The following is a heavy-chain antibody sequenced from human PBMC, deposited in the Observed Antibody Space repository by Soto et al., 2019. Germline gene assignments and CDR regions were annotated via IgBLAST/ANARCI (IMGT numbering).Heavy chain of an antibody. CDR2: MNPNSGNT. V-gene: IGHV1-8*01. Sequence: ASVKVSCKASGYTFTSYDINWVRQATGQGLEWMGWMNPNSGNTGYAQKFQGRVTMTRNTSISTAYMELSSLRSEDTAVYYCARTSSKYYYDSSGYPVDYWAQRTLVTVSS. D-gene: IGHD3-22*01. CDR1: GYTFTSYD. J-gene: IGHJ4*02. CDR3: ARTSSKYYYDSSGYPVDY.